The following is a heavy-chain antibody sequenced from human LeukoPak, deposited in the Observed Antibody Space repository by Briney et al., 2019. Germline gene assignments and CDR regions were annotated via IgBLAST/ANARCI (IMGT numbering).Heavy chain of an antibody. CDR2: ISAYNGNT. D-gene: IGHD3-10*01. Sequence: ASVKVSCKASGYTFTSYGISWVRQAPGQGLEWMGWISAYNGNTNYAQELQGRVTMTTDTSTSTAYMELRSLRSDDTAVYYCARVVTMVRGVIIDYFDYWGQGTLVTVSS. CDR3: ARVVTMVRGVIIDYFDY. CDR1: GYTFTSYG. J-gene: IGHJ4*02. V-gene: IGHV1-18*01.